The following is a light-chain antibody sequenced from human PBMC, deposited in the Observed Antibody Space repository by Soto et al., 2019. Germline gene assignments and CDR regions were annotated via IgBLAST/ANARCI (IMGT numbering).Light chain of an antibody. CDR3: QQYNNWPPVT. CDR1: QSISTN. V-gene: IGKV3-15*01. Sequence: IVMTQSPATLSVSPGERATLSCRASQSISTNLAWYRQKPGQAPRLLIYGASTRAPRIPPRCSGGGSGTDFSLTISSLQSEDFAVYYCQQYNNWPPVTFGGGTKVDI. CDR2: GAS. J-gene: IGKJ4*01.